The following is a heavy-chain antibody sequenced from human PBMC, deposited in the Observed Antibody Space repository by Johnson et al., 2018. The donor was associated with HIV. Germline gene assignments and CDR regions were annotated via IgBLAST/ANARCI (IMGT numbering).Heavy chain of an antibody. CDR1: GFNFSSDG. D-gene: IGHD5-12*01. CDR2: IYYDGSIK. Sequence: QVQLVESGGGLVQPGGSLRLSCAASGFNFSSDGMHWVRQAPGKGLEWVAVIYYDGSIKFYADSVKGRFTISRDNSKNTLYLQMTSLRGEDTAVYYCARERSRGGYSGYDYGAFDIWGQGTMVTVSS. J-gene: IGHJ3*02. V-gene: IGHV3-33*01. CDR3: ARERSRGGYSGYDYGAFDI.